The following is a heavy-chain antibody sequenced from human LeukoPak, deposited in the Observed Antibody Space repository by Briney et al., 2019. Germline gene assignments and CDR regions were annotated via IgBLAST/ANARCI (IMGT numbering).Heavy chain of an antibody. CDR2: IHYSGST. CDR3: ARRVSGSGFGESNWFDP. Sequence: PSETLSLTCTVSGGSISSSSYYWNWIRQPPGKGLEWIGHIHYSGSTNYNPSLNSRVTISVDTSKSQFSLKLNSVTAADTAVYYCARRVSGSGFGESNWFDPWGQGTLVTVSS. D-gene: IGHD3-10*01. J-gene: IGHJ5*02. CDR1: GGSISSSSYY. V-gene: IGHV4-61*05.